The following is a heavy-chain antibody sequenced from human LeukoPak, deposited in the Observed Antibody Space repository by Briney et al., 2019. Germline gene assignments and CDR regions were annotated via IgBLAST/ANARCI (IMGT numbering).Heavy chain of an antibody. J-gene: IGHJ4*02. CDR2: ISSSGSTI. CDR3: ARDLGEMAPSPSGVDY. V-gene: IGHV3-48*03. CDR1: GFTFSSYE. D-gene: IGHD5-24*01. Sequence: GGSMRLSCAASGFTFSSYEMNWVRQAPGKGLEWVSYISSSGSTIYYADSVRGRFTLSRENAKNSLYLQMNSLRAEDTAVYYRARDLGEMAPSPSGVDYWGQGTLVTVSS.